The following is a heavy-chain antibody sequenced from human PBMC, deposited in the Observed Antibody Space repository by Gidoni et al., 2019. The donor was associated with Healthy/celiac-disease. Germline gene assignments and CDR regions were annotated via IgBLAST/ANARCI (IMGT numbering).Heavy chain of an antibody. V-gene: IGHV3-15*01. D-gene: IGHD1-26*01. CDR3: TTDIVGDTRASY. Sequence: EVQLVESGGGLVKPGGSLRLSCAASGVTFSNAWMSWVRQAPGKGLGWVGRIKSKTDGGTTDYAAPVKGRFTISRDDSKNTLYLQMNSLKTEDTAVYYCTTDIVGDTRASYWGQGTLVTVSS. CDR2: IKSKTDGGTT. J-gene: IGHJ4*02. CDR1: GVTFSNAW.